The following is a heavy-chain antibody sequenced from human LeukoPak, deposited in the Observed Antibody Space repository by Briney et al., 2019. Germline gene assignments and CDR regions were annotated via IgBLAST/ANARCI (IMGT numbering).Heavy chain of an antibody. CDR3: ARDDLVRDRYDYVDY. D-gene: IGHD1-1*01. V-gene: IGHV3-7*01. CDR1: GFTFSSYW. CDR2: INQDGNEK. J-gene: IGHJ4*02. Sequence: GGSLRLSCAASGFTFSSYWMSWVRQAPGKGLEWVANINQDGNEKYYVDSARGRFTVSRDNAKKSVYLQMNSLRVEGTAVYYCARDDLVRDRYDYVDYWGQGTLVTVSS.